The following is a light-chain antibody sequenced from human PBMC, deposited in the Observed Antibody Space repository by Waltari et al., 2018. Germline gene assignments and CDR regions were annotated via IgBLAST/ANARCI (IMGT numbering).Light chain of an antibody. CDR2: DVH. CDR3: TSYITSSSTLYV. J-gene: IGLJ1*01. V-gene: IGLV2-14*03. Sequence: QSALTQPASMSGSPGQSITISCTGTSSDVGGYNYVSWYQQHPGKAPKLIIYDVHYRPSWVSNRFSVSKSGNTASLTISGLQADDEADYYCTSYITSSSTLYVFGTGTKVTVL. CDR1: SSDVGGYNY.